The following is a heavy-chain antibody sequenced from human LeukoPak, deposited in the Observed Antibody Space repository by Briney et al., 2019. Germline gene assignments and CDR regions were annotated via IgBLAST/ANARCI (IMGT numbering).Heavy chain of an antibody. Sequence: ASVKVSCKVSGYTFTGYYIHWVRQAPGQGLEWMGWINPTSGGTNYAQKFQGRVTMTRDTSISTAYMELSRLRSEDTAVYYCARAGDYYDSSGYSDYWGQGTLVTVSS. D-gene: IGHD3-22*01. CDR1: GYTFTGYY. V-gene: IGHV1-2*02. CDR3: ARAGDYYDSSGYSDY. CDR2: INPTSGGT. J-gene: IGHJ4*02.